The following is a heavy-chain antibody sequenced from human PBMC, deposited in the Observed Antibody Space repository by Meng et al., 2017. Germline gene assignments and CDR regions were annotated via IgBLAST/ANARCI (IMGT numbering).Heavy chain of an antibody. J-gene: IGHJ6*02. Sequence: SVKVSCKASGGTFSSYAISGVRQAPGQGLEWMGGIIPIFGTANYAQKFQGRVTITTDESTSTAYMELSSLRSEDTAVYYCARDRSSGWYEYYYYYYGMDVWGQGTTVTVSS. CDR1: GGTFSSYA. CDR2: IIPIFGTA. D-gene: IGHD6-19*01. CDR3: ARDRSSGWYEYYYYYYGMDV. V-gene: IGHV1-69*05.